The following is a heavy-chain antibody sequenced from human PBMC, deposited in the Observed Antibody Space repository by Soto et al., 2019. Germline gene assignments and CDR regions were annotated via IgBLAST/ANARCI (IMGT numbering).Heavy chain of an antibody. CDR3: AKDSMVTFDY. CDR2: ISYDGSNK. Sequence: PGGSMRLSCAASGFTFSSYGMHWVRQAPGKGLEWVAVISYDGSNKYYADSVKGRFTISRDNSKNTLYLQMNSLRAEDTAVYYCAKDSMVTFDYWGQGTLVTVSS. D-gene: IGHD2-21*02. J-gene: IGHJ4*02. CDR1: GFTFSSYG. V-gene: IGHV3-30*18.